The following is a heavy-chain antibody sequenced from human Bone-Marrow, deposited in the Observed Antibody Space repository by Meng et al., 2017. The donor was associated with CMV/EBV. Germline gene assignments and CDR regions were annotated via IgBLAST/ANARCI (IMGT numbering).Heavy chain of an antibody. V-gene: IGHV4-38-2*02. J-gene: IGHJ4*02. CDR1: GYSINNGYY. D-gene: IGHD2-15*01. CDR2: IYYRGNT. CDR3: ARDFLGGPQFDY. Sequence: SETLSLTCTVSGYSINNGYYWGWIRQSLGKGLEWIGSIYYRGNTYYNPSLKSRVTISVDTSKNQFSLKLSSVTAADTAVYYCARDFLGGPQFDYWGQGTLVTVSS.